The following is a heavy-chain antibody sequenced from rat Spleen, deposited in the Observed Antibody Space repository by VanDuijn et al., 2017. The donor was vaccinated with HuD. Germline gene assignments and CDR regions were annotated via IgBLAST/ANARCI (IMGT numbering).Heavy chain of an antibody. CDR3: ARQSYYYNCMDA. J-gene: IGHJ4*01. CDR2: ISYDGSST. Sequence: EVRLVEPGGLLVQPGRSMKVSCAASGFTFSDYYMAWVRQAPTKGLEWVATISYDGSSTYYRDSVKGRFTISRDNTKSTLYLQMDSLRSEDTATYYCARQSYYYNCMDAWGQGASVTVSS. D-gene: IGHD1-1*01. V-gene: IGHV5-7*01. CDR1: GFTFSDYY.